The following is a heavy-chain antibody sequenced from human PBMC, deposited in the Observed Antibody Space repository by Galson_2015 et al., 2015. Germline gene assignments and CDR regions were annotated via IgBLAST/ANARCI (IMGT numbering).Heavy chain of an antibody. CDR1: GFTFSTYS. D-gene: IGHD3-3*02. CDR3: ISRGLDY. Sequence: SLRLSCAASGFTFSTYSMNWVRQAPGKGLEWISYISSSGSTIYSADSVKGRFTISRDNAKNSLYLQLNSLRDEDTAVYYCISRGLDYWGQGTLVTVSS. V-gene: IGHV3-48*02. CDR2: ISSSGSTI. J-gene: IGHJ4*02.